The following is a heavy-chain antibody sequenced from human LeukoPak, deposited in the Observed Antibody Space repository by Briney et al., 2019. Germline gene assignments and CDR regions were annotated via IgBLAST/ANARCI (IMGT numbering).Heavy chain of an antibody. D-gene: IGHD2-15*01. Sequence: PSETLSLTCTVSGGSISSSSHFWRWIRQPPGKGLEWIGSIYYSGNTYYNSSLKSRVTISVDTSKNQFSLKLSSVTAADTAVYYCARHENIVVVVAATGFDNWGQGTLVTVSS. CDR2: IYYSGNT. CDR3: ARHENIVVVVAATGFDN. J-gene: IGHJ4*02. CDR1: GGSISSSSHF. V-gene: IGHV4-39*01.